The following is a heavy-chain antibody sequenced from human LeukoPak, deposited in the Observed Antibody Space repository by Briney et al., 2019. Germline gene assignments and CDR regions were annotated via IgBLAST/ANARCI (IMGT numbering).Heavy chain of an antibody. CDR1: GFTFSSYA. V-gene: IGHV3-23*01. CDR2: ISGSGGST. J-gene: IGHJ4*02. CDR3: AKDLRIVVVVEY. D-gene: IGHD2-15*01. Sequence: GGSLRLSCAASGFTFSSYAMSWVRQAPGKGLEWVSAISGSGGSTYYADSVKGRFTISRDNSKNTLYLQVNSLRAEDTAVYYCAKDLRIVVVVEYWGQGTLVTVSS.